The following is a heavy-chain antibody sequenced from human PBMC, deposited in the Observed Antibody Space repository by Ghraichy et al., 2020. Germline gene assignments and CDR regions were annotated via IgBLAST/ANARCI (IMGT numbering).Heavy chain of an antibody. CDR3: ARELRPREASSVTYYHGMEV. J-gene: IGHJ6*02. Sequence: GGSLRLSCAASGFTFDNYWMSWVRQAPGKGLEWVANIKLDGSEKYYVDSVKGRFTISRDNAKNSLHLQMSSLRAEDTAVYFCARELRPREASSVTYYHGMEVWGHGTPGAVSS. CDR1: GFTFDNYW. CDR2: IKLDGSEK. D-gene: IGHD2-21*02. V-gene: IGHV3-7*03.